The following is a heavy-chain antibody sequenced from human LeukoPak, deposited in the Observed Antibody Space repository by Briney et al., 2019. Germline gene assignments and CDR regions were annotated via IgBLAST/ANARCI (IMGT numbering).Heavy chain of an antibody. V-gene: IGHV4-34*01. Sequence: PSETLSLTCAVYGGSFSGYYWSWIRQPPGKGLEWIGEINHSGSTNYNPSLKSRVTISVDTSKNQFSLKLSSVTAADTAVYYCARDWTRDYGMDVWGQGTTVTVSS. CDR3: ARDWTRDYGMDV. CDR2: INHSGST. J-gene: IGHJ6*02. CDR1: GGSFSGYY. D-gene: IGHD3/OR15-3a*01.